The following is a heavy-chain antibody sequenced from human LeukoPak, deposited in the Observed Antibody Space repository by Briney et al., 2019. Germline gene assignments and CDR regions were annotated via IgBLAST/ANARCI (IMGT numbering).Heavy chain of an antibody. V-gene: IGHV3-53*01. CDR3: ARGPLTTEFDY. Sequence: GGSLRLSCAASGFTVSSNYMSWVRQAPGKGLEWVSVIYSGGSTYYADSVKGRFTISRDNSKNTLYLQMNSLRAEDTAVYYCARGPLTTEFDYWGQGTLVTVSS. CDR1: GFTVSSNY. D-gene: IGHD4-11*01. J-gene: IGHJ4*02. CDR2: IYSGGST.